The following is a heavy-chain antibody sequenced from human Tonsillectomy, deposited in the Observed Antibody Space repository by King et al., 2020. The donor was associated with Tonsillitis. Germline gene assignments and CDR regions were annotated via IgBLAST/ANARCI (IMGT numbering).Heavy chain of an antibody. CDR3: AKEKGDLLGWHYDYGMDV. CDR1: ELTFKIYA. CDR2: ITNSGDTT. Sequence: VQLVESGGGLVQPGGSLRLSCAVSELTFKIYAMSWVRQAPGKGLEWVSTITNSGDTTYYADSVKGRFTISRDNSKNTLYLQMNSLRAEDTAIYYCAKEKGDLLGWHYDYGMDVWGQGTTVTVSS. V-gene: IGHV3-23*04. D-gene: IGHD3-10*01. J-gene: IGHJ6*02.